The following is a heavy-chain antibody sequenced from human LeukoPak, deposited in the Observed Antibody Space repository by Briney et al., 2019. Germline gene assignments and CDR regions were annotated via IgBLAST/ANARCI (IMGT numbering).Heavy chain of an antibody. D-gene: IGHD2-15*01. V-gene: IGHV1-69*04. J-gene: IGHJ6*02. Sequence: ASVKVSCKASGGTFSSYTISWVRQAPGQGLEWMRRIIPILGIANYAQKFQGRVTITADKSTSTAYMELSSLRSEDTAVYYCARDPHGGIRYCSGGSCQSYYYYGMDVWGQGTTVTVSS. CDR1: GGTFSSYT. CDR3: ARDPHGGIRYCSGGSCQSYYYYGMDV. CDR2: IIPILGIA.